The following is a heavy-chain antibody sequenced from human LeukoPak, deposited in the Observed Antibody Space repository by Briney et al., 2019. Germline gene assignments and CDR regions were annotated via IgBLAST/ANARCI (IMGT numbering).Heavy chain of an antibody. V-gene: IGHV3-48*01. D-gene: IGHD6-19*01. CDR1: GFTFSSYN. CDR2: ISSSSTI. Sequence: GGSLRLSCAASGFTFSSYNMNWVRQAPGKGLVWVSYISSSSTIYYAESVKGRFTISRDNAKNSLYLQMNSLRTEDTAVYYCARDPPCSGWYRGRGEYYFDYWGQGTLVIVSS. CDR3: ARDPPCSGWYRGRGEYYFDY. J-gene: IGHJ4*02.